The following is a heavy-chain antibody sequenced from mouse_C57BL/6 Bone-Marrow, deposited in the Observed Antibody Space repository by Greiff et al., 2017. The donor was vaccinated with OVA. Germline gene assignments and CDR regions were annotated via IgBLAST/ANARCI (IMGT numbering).Heavy chain of an antibody. CDR1: EYEFPSHD. J-gene: IGHJ4*01. D-gene: IGHD2-5*01. CDR3: ARHSNYLPFYAMDY. V-gene: IGHV5-2*01. Sequence: EVKLMESGGGLVQPGESLKLSCESNEYEFPSHDMSWVRKTPEKRLELVAAINSDGGSTYYPDTMERRFIISRDNTKKTLYLQMSSLRSEDTALYYCARHSNYLPFYAMDYWGQGTSVTVSS. CDR2: INSDGGST.